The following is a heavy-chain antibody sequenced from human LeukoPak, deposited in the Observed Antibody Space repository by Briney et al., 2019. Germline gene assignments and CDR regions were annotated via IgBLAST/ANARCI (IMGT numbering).Heavy chain of an antibody. J-gene: IGHJ4*02. CDR1: GGSISSYY. Sequence: KPSETLSLTCNVSGGSISSYYWSWIRQPPGKGLEWIGYIHYSGSTNYSPSLKSRVTTSVDTSKNQFSLKLSSVTAADTAVYYCACLEGDYWGQGTLVTVSS. D-gene: IGHD3-16*01. CDR2: IHYSGST. CDR3: ACLEGDY. V-gene: IGHV4-59*08.